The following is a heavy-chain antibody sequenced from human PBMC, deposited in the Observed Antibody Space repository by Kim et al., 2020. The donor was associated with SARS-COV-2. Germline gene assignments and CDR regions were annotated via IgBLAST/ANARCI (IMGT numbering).Heavy chain of an antibody. CDR2: MSNDGSNK. CDR3: AKGGTYGRYYYHYMDV. Sequence: GGSLRLSCAASGFTFSTYGMHWVRQAPGRGLEWVAVMSNDGSNKYFGDAVKGRFTISRDNSKNTLYLQMNSLRAEDTAVYYCAKGGTYGRYYYHYMDVWGKGTTVTVSS. CDR1: GFTFSTYG. J-gene: IGHJ6*03. V-gene: IGHV3-30*18. D-gene: IGHD4-17*01.